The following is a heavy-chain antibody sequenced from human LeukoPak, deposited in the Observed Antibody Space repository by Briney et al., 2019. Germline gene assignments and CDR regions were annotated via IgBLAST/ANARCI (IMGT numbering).Heavy chain of an antibody. D-gene: IGHD3-10*01. CDR1: GGSISSGGFY. J-gene: IGHJ4*02. Sequence: PSQTLSLTCIVSGGSISSGGFYWSWIRQPPGEGLEWIGYIYHSGSTYYNPSLESRVTISVDRSKNQFSLNLSSVTAADTAVYYCAKREGYGSGSSYYFDYWGQGTLVTVSS. V-gene: IGHV4-30-2*01. CDR2: IYHSGST. CDR3: AKREGYGSGSSYYFDY.